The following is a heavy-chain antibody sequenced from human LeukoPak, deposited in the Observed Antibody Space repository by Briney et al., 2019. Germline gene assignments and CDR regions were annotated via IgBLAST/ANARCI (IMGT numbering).Heavy chain of an antibody. Sequence: SETLSLTCTVSGGSISSYYWSWIRQPPGEGLEWIGYIYYSGSTNYNPSLKSRVTISVDTSKNQFSLKLSSVTAADTAVYYCARVLRFNYYDSSGYLHDAFDIWGQGSMVTVSS. CDR1: GGSISSYY. D-gene: IGHD3-22*01. V-gene: IGHV4-59*01. J-gene: IGHJ3*02. CDR3: ARVLRFNYYDSSGYLHDAFDI. CDR2: IYYSGST.